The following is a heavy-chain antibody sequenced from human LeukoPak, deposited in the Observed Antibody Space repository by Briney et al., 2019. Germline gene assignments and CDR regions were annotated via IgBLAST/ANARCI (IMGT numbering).Heavy chain of an antibody. CDR3: ERDHLVTQAFDI. D-gene: IGHD4-23*01. Sequence: PSETLSLTCTVSGGSISSGSYYWSWIRQPAGKGLEWIGRIYTSGSTNYNPSLKSRVTISVDTSKNQFSLKLSSVTAADTAVYYCERDHLVTQAFDIRGQGTMVTVSS. V-gene: IGHV4-61*02. CDR2: IYTSGST. J-gene: IGHJ3*02. CDR1: GGSISSGSYY.